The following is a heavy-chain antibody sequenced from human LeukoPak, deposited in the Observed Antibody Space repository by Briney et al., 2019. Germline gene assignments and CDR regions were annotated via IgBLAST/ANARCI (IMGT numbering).Heavy chain of an antibody. Sequence: PSETLSLTCSVSGYSVSSGYYWDWSRQPPGKGLEWIGSIDHSGTTYYNASLKSRVTMSMDASKNQFSLKLSSVDAADTAVYYCARRLCDRGDRSNKCYAHFDYWGQGTLITVSS. V-gene: IGHV4-38-2*02. CDR3: ARRLCDRGDRSNKCYAHFDY. D-gene: IGHD2-2*01. CDR1: GYSVSSGYY. CDR2: IDHSGTT. J-gene: IGHJ4*02.